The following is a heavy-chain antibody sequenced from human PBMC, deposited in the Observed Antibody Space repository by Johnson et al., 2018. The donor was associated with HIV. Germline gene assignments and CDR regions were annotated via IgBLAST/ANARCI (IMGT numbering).Heavy chain of an antibody. Sequence: VQLVESGGGVVQPGRSLRLSCAASGFTFSSSWMHWVCQAPEKGLEWVADIKGDGREKYYVDSVKGRFTISRDNSKNTLYLQMNSLRAEDTAVYYCARDMVGATFDDAFDIWGQGTMVTVSS. CDR1: GFTFSSSW. J-gene: IGHJ3*02. CDR2: IKGDGREK. CDR3: ARDMVGATFDDAFDI. V-gene: IGHV3-52*01. D-gene: IGHD1-26*01.